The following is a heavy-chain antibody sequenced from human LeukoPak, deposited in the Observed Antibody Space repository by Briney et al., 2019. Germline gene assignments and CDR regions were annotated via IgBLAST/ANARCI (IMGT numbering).Heavy chain of an antibody. J-gene: IGHJ4*02. D-gene: IGHD2-2*01. CDR3: ARDVGEYCSSTNCYASHY. CDR2: MNPNSGNT. V-gene: IGHV1-8*03. Sequence: ASVKASCKASGYTFTSYDINWVRQATGQGLEWMGWMNPNSGNTGYAQKFQGRVTITRNTSISTAYMELSSLRSEDTAVYYCARDVGEYCSSTNCYASHYWGQGTLVTVSS. CDR1: GYTFTSYD.